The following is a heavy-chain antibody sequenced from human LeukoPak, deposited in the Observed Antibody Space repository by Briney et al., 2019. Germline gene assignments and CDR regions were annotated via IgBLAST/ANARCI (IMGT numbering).Heavy chain of an antibody. CDR1: GFTFSSYA. V-gene: IGHV3-30-3*01. CDR3: ARDPNGNYVPHLDY. Sequence: GGPLRLSCGASGFTFSSYALHWVRQAPRKGLEGVAAISYDGSNKYYADSVEGRFTTSRDNYKNTLYLQMNSLRAEDTAVYYCARDPNGNYVPHLDYWGQGTLVTVSS. D-gene: IGHD1-7*01. J-gene: IGHJ4*02. CDR2: ISYDGSNK.